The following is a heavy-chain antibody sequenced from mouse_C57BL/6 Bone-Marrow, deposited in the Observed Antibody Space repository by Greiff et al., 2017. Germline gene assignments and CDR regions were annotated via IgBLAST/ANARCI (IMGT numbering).Heavy chain of an antibody. Sequence: EVKVEESGGGLVQPGGSLKLSCAASGFTFSDYYMYWVRQTPEKRLEWVAYISNGGGSTYYPDTVKGRFTISRDNAKNTLYLQMSRLKSEDTAMYYCARGNYPLDYWGQGTTLTVSS. V-gene: IGHV5-12*01. D-gene: IGHD1-1*01. CDR1: GFTFSDYY. J-gene: IGHJ2*01. CDR2: ISNGGGST. CDR3: ARGNYPLDY.